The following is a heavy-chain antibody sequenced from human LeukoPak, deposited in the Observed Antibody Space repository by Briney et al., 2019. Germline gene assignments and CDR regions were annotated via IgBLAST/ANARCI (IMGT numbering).Heavy chain of an antibody. Sequence: PGGSLRLSCAASGFTFSSFAMSSVRQAPGKGLEWVSHISGSGGSTYSADSVKGRFTISRDNSKNTLYLQMNSLRAEDTAIYYCAKVRTFFGSGIDFWGQGTLVTVSS. D-gene: IGHD3-10*01. CDR1: GFTFSSFA. CDR2: ISGSGGST. CDR3: AKVRTFFGSGIDF. J-gene: IGHJ4*02. V-gene: IGHV3-23*01.